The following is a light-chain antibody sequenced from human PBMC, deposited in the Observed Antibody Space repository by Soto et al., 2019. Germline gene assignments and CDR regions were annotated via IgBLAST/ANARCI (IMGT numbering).Light chain of an antibody. CDR3: QQYENLPIT. J-gene: IGKJ5*01. CDR1: RDIITL. Sequence: DIQMTQSPSSLSASVGDRVTITCQASRDIITLLNWYQEKPGQTPKLLIFDASNLEVGVPSRFSGGGSGTHFTLTITSLPPEDVATYYCQQYENLPITFGQGTRLEIK. V-gene: IGKV1-33*01. CDR2: DAS.